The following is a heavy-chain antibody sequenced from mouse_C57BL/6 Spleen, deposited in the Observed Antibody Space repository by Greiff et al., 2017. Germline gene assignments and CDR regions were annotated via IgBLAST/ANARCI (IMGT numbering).Heavy chain of an antibody. V-gene: IGHV1-76*01. CDR2: IYPGSGNT. CDR3: AIYYEYDRGSNAMDY. Sequence: VQLQQSGAELVRPGASVKLSCKASGYTFTDYYINWVKQRPGQGLEWIARIYPGSGNTYYNEKFKGKATLTAEKSSSTAYMQLSSLTSEDSAVYFCAIYYEYDRGSNAMDYWGQGTSVTVSS. CDR1: GYTFTDYY. D-gene: IGHD2-4*01. J-gene: IGHJ4*01.